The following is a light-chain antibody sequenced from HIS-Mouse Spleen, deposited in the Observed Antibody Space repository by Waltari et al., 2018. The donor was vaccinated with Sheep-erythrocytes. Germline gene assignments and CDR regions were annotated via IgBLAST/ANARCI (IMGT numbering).Light chain of an antibody. Sequence: QSALTQPRSVSGSPGPSVTISCTGTSSDVGGYNYVSWYQQHPGKAPKLMIYDVSKRPSGVPVRFSGSKSGNTASLTISGLQAEDEADYYCCSYAGSYNHVFATGTKVTVL. CDR3: CSYAGSYNHV. CDR1: SSDVGGYNY. J-gene: IGLJ1*01. CDR2: DVS. V-gene: IGLV2-11*01.